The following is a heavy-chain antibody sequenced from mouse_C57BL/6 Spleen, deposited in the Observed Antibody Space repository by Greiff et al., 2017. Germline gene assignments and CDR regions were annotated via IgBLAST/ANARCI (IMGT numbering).Heavy chain of an antibody. D-gene: IGHD2-3*01. Sequence: EVKVVESGGDLVKPGGSLKLSCAASGFTFSSYGMSWVRQTPDKRLEWVATISSGGSYTYYPDSVKGRFTISRDNAKNTLYLQRSSLKSEDKAMYYCASLDGYYGAYWGQGTLVTVSA. J-gene: IGHJ3*01. CDR1: GFTFSSYG. CDR3: ASLDGYYGAY. V-gene: IGHV5-6*01. CDR2: ISSGGSYT.